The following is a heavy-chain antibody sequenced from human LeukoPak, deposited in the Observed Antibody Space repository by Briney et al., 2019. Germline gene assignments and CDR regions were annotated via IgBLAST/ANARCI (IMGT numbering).Heavy chain of an antibody. V-gene: IGHV4-34*01. CDR3: ARAKASGYSYGYEGWFDP. D-gene: IGHD5-18*01. J-gene: IGHJ5*02. Sequence: SETLSLTCAVYGGSFSGYYWSWIRQPPGKGLEWIGGINHSGSTNYSPSLKSRVTISVDTSKNQFSLKLSSVTAADTAVYYCARAKASGYSYGYEGWFDPWGQGTLVTVSS. CDR1: GGSFSGYY. CDR2: INHSGST.